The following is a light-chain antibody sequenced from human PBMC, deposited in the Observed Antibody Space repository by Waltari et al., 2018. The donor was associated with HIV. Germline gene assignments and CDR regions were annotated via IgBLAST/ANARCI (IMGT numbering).Light chain of an antibody. Sequence: QSALAQPPSASGSAGPSVTISCTGTSNDVAAYNYVSWYQQHPGKSPKLIIYDVTKRPSGVPDRFSGSKSGNTASLTVSGLQGEDEADYYCSSYADSDTPVVFGGGTKLTVL. CDR1: SNDVAAYNY. J-gene: IGLJ2*01. CDR3: SSYADSDTPVV. V-gene: IGLV2-8*01. CDR2: DVT.